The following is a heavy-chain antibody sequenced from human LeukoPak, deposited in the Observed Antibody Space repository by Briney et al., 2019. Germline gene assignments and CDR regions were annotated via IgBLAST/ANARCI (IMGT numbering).Heavy chain of an antibody. D-gene: IGHD3-22*01. J-gene: IGHJ6*02. Sequence: ASVKVSCKASGYTFTSYYMHWVRQAPGQGLEWMGIINPSGGSTSYAQKFQGRVTMTRDTSTSTVYMELSSLRSEDTAVYYCARGKIEYHGSGEPRLYYGMDVWGQGTTVTVSS. V-gene: IGHV1-46*01. CDR3: ARGKIEYHGSGEPRLYYGMDV. CDR2: INPSGGST. CDR1: GYTFTSYY.